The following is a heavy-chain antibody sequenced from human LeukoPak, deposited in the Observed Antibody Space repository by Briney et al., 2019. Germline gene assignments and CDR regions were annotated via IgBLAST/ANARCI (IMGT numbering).Heavy chain of an antibody. D-gene: IGHD3-22*01. CDR2: IYTSGST. CDR1: GGTISSYY. J-gene: IGHJ4*02. Sequence: SETLSLTCTVSGGTISSYYWSWIRQPAGKGLEWIGRIYTSGSTNYNPSLKSRVTMSVDTSKNQFSLKLSSVTAADTAVYYCARDNTYYYDSSGYYWGYYFDYWGQGTLVTVSS. V-gene: IGHV4-4*07. CDR3: ARDNTYYYDSSGYYWGYYFDY.